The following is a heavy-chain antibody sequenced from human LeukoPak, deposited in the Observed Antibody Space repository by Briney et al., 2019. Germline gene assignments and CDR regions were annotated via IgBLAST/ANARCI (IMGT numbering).Heavy chain of an antibody. V-gene: IGHV3-53*04. Sequence: GGSLRLSCAASGFIFSSYILNWVRQAPGKGLEWVSVIYCGGRTYYADSVKGRFTITRHNSKNTLYLHMNRLRAEDTAVYYCARGYDSSGYYYYWGQGTLVTVSS. CDR2: IYCGGRT. CDR3: ARGYDSSGYYYY. D-gene: IGHD3-22*01. J-gene: IGHJ4*02. CDR1: GFIFSSYI.